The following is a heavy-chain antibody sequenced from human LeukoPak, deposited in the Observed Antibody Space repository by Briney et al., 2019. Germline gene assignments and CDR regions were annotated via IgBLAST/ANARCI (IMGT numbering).Heavy chain of an antibody. Sequence: QPGGSLRLSCAASGFTFSSYWMIWLRQAPGKGLEWVANIKQDESEKDYVDSVKRRFTISRDNAKNSLYLQMNSLRAEDTAVYYCAREWDRGDRFDPWGQGTLVTVSS. CDR3: AREWDRGDRFDP. D-gene: IGHD2-21*01. CDR2: IKQDESEK. CDR1: GFTFSSYW. V-gene: IGHV3-7*01. J-gene: IGHJ5*02.